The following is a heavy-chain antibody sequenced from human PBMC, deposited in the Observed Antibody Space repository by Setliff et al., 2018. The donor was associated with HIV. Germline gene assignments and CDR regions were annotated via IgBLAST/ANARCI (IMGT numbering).Heavy chain of an antibody. J-gene: IGHJ3*02. CDR3: ARGSGSYSMLAFDI. CDR1: GYTLTELS. V-gene: IGHV1-24*01. Sequence: ASVKVSCKVSGYTLTELSMHWVRQAPGKGLEWMGGFDPEDGETIYAQKFQGRVTMTEDTSTDTAYMELSSLRSEDTAVYYCARGSGSYSMLAFDIWGQGTMVTVSS. D-gene: IGHD1-26*01. CDR2: FDPEDGET.